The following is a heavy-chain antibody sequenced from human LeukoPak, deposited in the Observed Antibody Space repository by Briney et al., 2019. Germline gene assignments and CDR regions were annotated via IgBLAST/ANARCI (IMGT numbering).Heavy chain of an antibody. CDR2: IYYSGST. V-gene: IGHV4-39*07. Sequence: PSETLSLTCTVSGGSISSSYYYWGWIRQPPGKGLEWIGSIYYSGSTNYNPSLKSRVTISVDTSKNQFSLKLSSVTAADTAVYYCARAPVFDYWGQGTLVTVSS. CDR1: GGSISSSYYY. J-gene: IGHJ4*02. CDR3: ARAPVFDY.